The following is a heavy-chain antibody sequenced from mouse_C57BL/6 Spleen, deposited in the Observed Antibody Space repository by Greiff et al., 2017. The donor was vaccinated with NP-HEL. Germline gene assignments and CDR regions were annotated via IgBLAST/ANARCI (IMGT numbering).Heavy chain of an antibody. V-gene: IGHV1-80*01. CDR2: IYPGDGDT. Sequence: QVQLQQSGAELVKPGASVKISCKASGYAFSSYWMNWVKQRPGKGLEWIGQIYPGDGDTNYNGKFKGKATLTADKSSSTAYMQLSSLTSEDSAVYFCARAFYNEVYYVMEYRGQGKSDTVSP. CDR3: ARAFYNEVYYVMEY. CDR1: GYAFSSYW. D-gene: IGHD1-2*01. J-gene: IGHJ4*01.